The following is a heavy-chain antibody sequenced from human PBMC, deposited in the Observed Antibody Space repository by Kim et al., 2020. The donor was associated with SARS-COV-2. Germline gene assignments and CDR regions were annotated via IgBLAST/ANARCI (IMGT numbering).Heavy chain of an antibody. Sequence: SETLSLTCAGSGGSISSSNWWSWVRQPPGKGLEWIGEIYHSGSTNYNPSLKSRVTISVDKSKNQFSLKLSSVTAADTAVYYCASWDYYDSSGYRYWGQGTLVTVSS. CDR1: GGSISSSNW. D-gene: IGHD3-22*01. V-gene: IGHV4-4*02. CDR3: ASWDYYDSSGYRY. CDR2: IYHSGST. J-gene: IGHJ4*02.